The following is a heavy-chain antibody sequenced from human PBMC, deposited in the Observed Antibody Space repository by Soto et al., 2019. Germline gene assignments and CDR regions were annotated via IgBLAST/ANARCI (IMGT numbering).Heavy chain of an antibody. CDR1: GGSISTDHW. CDR3: ARRAFRDRSAARDI. J-gene: IGHJ6*02. D-gene: IGHD3-10*01. Sequence: QVQLQESGPGLVKPSWTLSLSCTVSGGSISTDHWWTWVRQSPGEGLEWIGEIFHSGSTAYTPSLKSRLTISVDRSNNLVSLHLTSVTAADTPIYYCARRAFRDRSAARDIWGRGTTVTVPS. CDR2: IFHSGST. V-gene: IGHV4-4*02.